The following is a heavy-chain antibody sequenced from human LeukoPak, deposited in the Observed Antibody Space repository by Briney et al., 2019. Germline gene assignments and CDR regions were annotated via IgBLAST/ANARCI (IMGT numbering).Heavy chain of an antibody. CDR1: GGTFSSYA. CDR2: IIPIFGTA. J-gene: IGHJ5*02. V-gene: IGHV1-69*05. Sequence: GASVKVSCKASGGTFSSYAISWVRQAPGQGLEWMGGIIPIFGTANYAQKLQGRVTMTTDTSTSTAYMELRSLRSDDTAVYYCARDPSGYDILTGYYEPGNWFDPWGQGTLVTVSS. CDR3: ARDPSGYDILTGYYEPGNWFDP. D-gene: IGHD3-9*01.